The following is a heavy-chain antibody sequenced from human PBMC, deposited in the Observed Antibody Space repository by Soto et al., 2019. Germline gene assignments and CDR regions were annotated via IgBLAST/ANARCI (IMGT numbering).Heavy chain of an antibody. CDR1: GYSLTSYW. V-gene: IGHV5-51*01. Sequence: GESLKISCKTSGYSLTSYWIGWVRQMPGKGMEWMGNIYPYDSDTRYSPSFQGQVTISADTSITTAHLQWSGLRASDTAMYFCARHLVGSTRGNFDYWGQGTLVTVSS. J-gene: IGHJ4*01. CDR2: IYPYDSDT. CDR3: ARHLVGSTRGNFDY. D-gene: IGHD2-2*01.